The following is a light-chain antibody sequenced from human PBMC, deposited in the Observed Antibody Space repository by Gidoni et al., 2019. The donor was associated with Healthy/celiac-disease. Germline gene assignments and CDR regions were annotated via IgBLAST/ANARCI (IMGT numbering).Light chain of an antibody. J-gene: IGKJ4*01. CDR2: GAS. V-gene: IGKV3-15*01. Sequence: EIVMTQSPATLSVSPGERAPLACRASQSVSSNLAWYHQKPGQAPRLLIYGASTRATGIPARFSGSGSGTEFTLTISSLQSEDFAVYYCQQYKNWPPLTFGGETKVEIK. CDR3: QQYKNWPPLT. CDR1: QSVSSN.